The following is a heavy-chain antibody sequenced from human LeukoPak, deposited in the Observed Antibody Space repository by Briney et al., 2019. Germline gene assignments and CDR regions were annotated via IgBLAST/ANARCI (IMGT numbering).Heavy chain of an antibody. V-gene: IGHV3-53*01. J-gene: IGHJ3*02. Sequence: GRSLRLSCAASGFTFSTYNMNWVRQAPGKGLGWVSVIYSGGSTYYADSVKGRFTISRDNSKNTLYLQMNSLRAEDTAVYYCAREGTVTTLGDAFDIWGQGTMVTVSS. CDR2: IYSGGST. D-gene: IGHD4-17*01. CDR1: GFTFSTYN. CDR3: AREGTVTTLGDAFDI.